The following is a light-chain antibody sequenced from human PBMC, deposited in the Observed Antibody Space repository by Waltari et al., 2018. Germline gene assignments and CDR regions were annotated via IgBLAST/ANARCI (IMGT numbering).Light chain of an antibody. V-gene: IGKV3-20*01. CDR3: QQYGTSPLT. Sequence: EIVLTQSPGTLSMSPGETATLACRASQTLNSMFVAWYQQRVGQAPRLLIHGASNRATDVPDRFRGSGSGTDFTLTISRLEPEDFAVYYCQQYGTSPLTFGGGTRVEIK. CDR1: QTLNSMF. J-gene: IGKJ4*01. CDR2: GAS.